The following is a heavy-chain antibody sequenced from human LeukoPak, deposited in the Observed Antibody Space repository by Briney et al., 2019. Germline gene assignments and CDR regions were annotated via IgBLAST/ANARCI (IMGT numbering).Heavy chain of an antibody. CDR2: ISSSGSTI. CDR1: GFTFSSYE. Sequence: PGGSLRLSCAASGFTFSSYEMNWVRQAPGKGLEWVSYISSSGSTIYYADSVKGRFTISRDNAKNLLYLQMNSLRAEDTAVYYCARLYDSSGYFYYYGMDVWGQGTTVTVSS. J-gene: IGHJ6*02. D-gene: IGHD3-22*01. CDR3: ARLYDSSGYFYYYGMDV. V-gene: IGHV3-48*03.